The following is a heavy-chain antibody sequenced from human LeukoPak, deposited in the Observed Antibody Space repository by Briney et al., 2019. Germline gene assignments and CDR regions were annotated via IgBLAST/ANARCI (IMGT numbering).Heavy chain of an antibody. CDR1: GYTFTGYY. CDR3: ARGFIPNWFDP. J-gene: IGHJ5*02. V-gene: IGHV1-8*02. Sequence: GASVTVSCKASGYTFTGYYMHWVRQAPGQGLEWMGWMNPNSGNTGYAQKFQGRVTMTRNTSISTAYMELSSLRSEDTAVYYCARGFIPNWFDPWGQGTLVTVSS. CDR2: MNPNSGNT.